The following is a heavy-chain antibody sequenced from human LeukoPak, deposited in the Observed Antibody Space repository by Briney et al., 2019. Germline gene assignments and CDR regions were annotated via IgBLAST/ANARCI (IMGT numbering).Heavy chain of an antibody. CDR2: IIPIFGTA. D-gene: IGHD3-3*01. CDR1: GGTFSSYT. CDR3: ATAYDFWSGPLDY. V-gene: IGHV1-69*05. Sequence: SVKVSCKASGGTFSSYTISWVRQAPGQGLEWMGRIIPIFGTANYAQKFQGRVTITTDESTSTAYMELSSLRSEDTAVYYCATAYDFWSGPLDYWGQGTLVTVSS. J-gene: IGHJ4*02.